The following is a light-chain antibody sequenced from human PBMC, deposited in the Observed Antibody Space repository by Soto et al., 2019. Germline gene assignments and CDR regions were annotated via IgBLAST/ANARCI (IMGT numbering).Light chain of an antibody. CDR2: DVS. Sequence: AIQVTQSPSSLSASVGDRVTMTCRASQDIRGALAWYQQKSGKPPNLLIYDVSTLEGGVPSRFSGSGSGTDFTLTISSLQPEDFGSYYCQQFNSYPITFDHGTRLEIK. CDR1: QDIRGA. V-gene: IGKV1-13*02. CDR3: QQFNSYPIT. J-gene: IGKJ5*01.